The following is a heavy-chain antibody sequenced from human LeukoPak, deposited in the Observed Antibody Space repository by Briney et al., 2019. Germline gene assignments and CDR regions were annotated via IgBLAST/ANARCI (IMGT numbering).Heavy chain of an antibody. Sequence: PGRSLRLSCAASGFTFSSYGMSWVSQAPGKGLEWVSTNSGSGGSTYYADSVKGRFTISRDNSKNTLFLQMHSLRAEDTAVYYCAALPTGYRNFDYWGQGTLVTVSS. CDR3: AALPTGYRNFDY. CDR1: GFTFSSYG. J-gene: IGHJ4*02. V-gene: IGHV3-23*01. CDR2: NSGSGGST. D-gene: IGHD3-9*01.